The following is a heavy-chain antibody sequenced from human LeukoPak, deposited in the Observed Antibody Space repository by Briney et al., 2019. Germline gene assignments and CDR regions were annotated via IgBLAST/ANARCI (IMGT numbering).Heavy chain of an antibody. V-gene: IGHV3-23*01. D-gene: IGHD3-22*01. CDR2: IRSNGATA. CDR1: GFSFSSFA. Sequence: PGGSLRLSCAASGFSFSSFAMTWVRQAPGKGLESVSPIRSNGATAYNADSVKGRFTISRDNSKNTLYLQMNSLRAEDTAVYYCARVSVSRYYYDSSGYSYWGRGTLVTVSS. J-gene: IGHJ4*02. CDR3: ARVSVSRYYYDSSGYSY.